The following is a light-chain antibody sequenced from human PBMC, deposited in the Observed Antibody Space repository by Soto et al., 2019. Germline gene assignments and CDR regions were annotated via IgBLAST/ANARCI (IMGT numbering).Light chain of an antibody. J-gene: IGKJ5*01. CDR2: TAS. CDR3: QQFNSYPIT. Sequence: DIQMTQSPSSLCASVGDRVTITCRASQSISNYLNWYQQKPGKAPKLLIYTASSLQSGVPSRFSGSGSGTEFTLTISSLQPEDFATYYCQQFNSYPITFGQGTRLEI. CDR1: QSISNY. V-gene: IGKV1-17*01.